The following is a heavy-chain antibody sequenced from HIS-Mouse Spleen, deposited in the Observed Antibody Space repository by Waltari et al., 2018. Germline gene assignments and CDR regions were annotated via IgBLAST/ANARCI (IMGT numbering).Heavy chain of an antibody. CDR2: MNTNSGNT. CDR1: GYTFTSYD. Sequence: QVQLVQSGAEVKKPGASVKVSCKASGYTFTSYDINWVRQATGQGLEWMGRMNTNSGNTGYAQKVQGRVTMTRNTSISTAYMELSSLRSEDTAVYYCARVYYDFWSGYYYWGQGTLVTVSS. J-gene: IGHJ4*02. V-gene: IGHV1-8*01. CDR3: ARVYYDFWSGYYY. D-gene: IGHD3-3*01.